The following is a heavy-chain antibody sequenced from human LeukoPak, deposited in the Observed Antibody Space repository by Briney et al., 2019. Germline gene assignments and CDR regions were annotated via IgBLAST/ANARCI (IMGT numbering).Heavy chain of an antibody. CDR2: IYHSGST. V-gene: IGHV4-38-2*02. CDR3: ARDGGYYDSSGPDY. D-gene: IGHD3-22*01. J-gene: IGHJ4*02. CDR1: GYSISSGYY. Sequence: PSETLSLTCTVSGYSISSGYYWGWIRQPPGKGLEWIGSIYHSGSTYYNPSLKSRVTISVDTSKNQFSLKLSSVTAADTAVYYCARDGGYYDSSGPDYWGQGTLVTVSS.